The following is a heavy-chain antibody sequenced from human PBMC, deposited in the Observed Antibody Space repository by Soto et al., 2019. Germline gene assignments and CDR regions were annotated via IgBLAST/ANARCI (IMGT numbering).Heavy chain of an antibody. J-gene: IGHJ4*02. CDR1: GFTFSSYA. D-gene: IGHD3-10*01. V-gene: IGHV3-23*01. Sequence: EVQLLDSGGGLVQPGGSLRLSCEASGFTFSSYAMCWVRQAPGKGLEWVSSINRSGGSANYADSVKGRFTISRDDSKSILSLQMNSLRAEDTAIYYCAKNYYFGCWGQGTLVTVSS. CDR2: INRSGGSA. CDR3: AKNYYFGC.